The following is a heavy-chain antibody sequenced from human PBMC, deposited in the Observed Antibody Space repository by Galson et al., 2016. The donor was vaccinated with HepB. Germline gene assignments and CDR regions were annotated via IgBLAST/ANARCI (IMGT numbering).Heavy chain of an antibody. Sequence: SLRLSCAASEFTFSNYAMSWVRQAPGKGLEWVSYIGSRSDNIKYVDSVKGRFTISRDNDKNSLYLQMNSLKDDDTAMYHCARVYYANTGYKFFDLWGQGTLVTVSS. J-gene: IGHJ4*02. CDR3: ARVYYANTGYKFFDL. V-gene: IGHV3-48*02. CDR2: IGSRSDNI. D-gene: IGHD3-22*01. CDR1: EFTFSNYA.